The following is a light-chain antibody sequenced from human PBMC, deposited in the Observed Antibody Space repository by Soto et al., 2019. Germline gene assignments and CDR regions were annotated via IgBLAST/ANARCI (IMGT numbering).Light chain of an antibody. J-gene: IGLJ2*01. CDR1: SSNIGNNY. CDR2: DNN. CDR3: ATWDDSLSAVL. Sequence: QSVLTQPPSVSAAPGQTVTISCSGSSSNIGNNYVSWYQQLPGTAPKLLIYDNNRRPSGIPDRFSDSKSGTSATLGITGLQTGDEADYFCATWDDSLSAVLFGGGTKLTVL. V-gene: IGLV1-51*01.